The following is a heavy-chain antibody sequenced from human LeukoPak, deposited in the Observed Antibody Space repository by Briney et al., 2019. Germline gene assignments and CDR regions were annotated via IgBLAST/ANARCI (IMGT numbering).Heavy chain of an antibody. V-gene: IGHV3-23*01. CDR1: GFTFSSYA. Sequence: GGSLRLSCAASGFTFSSYAMSWVRQAPGKGLEWVSAISGSGGSTYYADSVKGRFTISRDNSKNTLYLQMNSLRAEDTAVYYCAKKNYYDSSGYSYFDYWGQGTLVTVSS. CDR2: ISGSGGST. J-gene: IGHJ4*02. CDR3: AKKNYYDSSGYSYFDY. D-gene: IGHD3-22*01.